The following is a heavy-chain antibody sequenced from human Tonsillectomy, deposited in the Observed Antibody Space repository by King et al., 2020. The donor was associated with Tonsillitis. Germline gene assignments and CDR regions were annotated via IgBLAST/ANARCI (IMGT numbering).Heavy chain of an antibody. V-gene: IGHV4-61*02. CDR2: IHNRGMT. J-gene: IGHJ5*02. CDR1: GCSISSGSYY. CDR3: ARAPIGSNWFDP. Sequence: QLQESGPGLVKPSQTLSLTCSVSGCSISSGSYYGSWIRQPPGKGLEWIGCIHNRGMTNYNPSLKSRVNMSVDTSKNQFSLKLSSVTAADTAVYYCARAPIGSNWFDPWGQGTLVTVSS. D-gene: IGHD1-26*01.